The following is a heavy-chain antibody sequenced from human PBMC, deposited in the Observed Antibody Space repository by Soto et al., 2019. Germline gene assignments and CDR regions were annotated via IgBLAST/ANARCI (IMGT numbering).Heavy chain of an antibody. CDR1: GFTFSSYW. V-gene: IGHV3-74*01. J-gene: IGHJ4*02. D-gene: IGHD3-9*01. Sequence: GGSLRLSCAASGFTFSSYWMHWVRQAPGKGLVWVSRINSDGSRTGYADPVKGRFTISRDNAKNTLYLQMNSLRAEDTAVYYCASGDILTGYYPFDYWGQGTLVTAPQ. CDR2: INSDGSRT. CDR3: ASGDILTGYYPFDY.